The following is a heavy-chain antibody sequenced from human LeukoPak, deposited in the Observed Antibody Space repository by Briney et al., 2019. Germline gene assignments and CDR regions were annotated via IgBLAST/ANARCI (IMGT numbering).Heavy chain of an antibody. D-gene: IGHD4-11*01. CDR3: ARHTFLTTVTTSWFDP. J-gene: IGHJ5*02. V-gene: IGHV4-39*01. Sequence: SETLSLTCTVSGGSISSSSYYWGWIRQPPGKGLEWIGSIYYSGSTYYNPSLKSRVTISVDTSKNQFSLKLGSVTVADTAVYYCARHTFLTTVTTSWFDPWGQGTLVTVSS. CDR2: IYYSGST. CDR1: GGSISSSSYY.